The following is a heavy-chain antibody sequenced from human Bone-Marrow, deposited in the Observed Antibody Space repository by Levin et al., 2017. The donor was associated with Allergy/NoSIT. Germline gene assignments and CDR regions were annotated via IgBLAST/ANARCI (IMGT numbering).Heavy chain of an antibody. V-gene: IGHV1-24*01. CDR2: FDPEDGEK. CDR3: ATDAPEEGYYFDY. Sequence: ASVKVSCKVSGYTLTELSMHWVRQAPGKGLEWMGGFDPEDGEKIYAQKFQGRVTMTEDTSTDTAYMELSSLRSEDTAVYFCATDAPEEGYYFDYWGQGTLVTVSS. CDR1: GYTLTELS. J-gene: IGHJ4*02.